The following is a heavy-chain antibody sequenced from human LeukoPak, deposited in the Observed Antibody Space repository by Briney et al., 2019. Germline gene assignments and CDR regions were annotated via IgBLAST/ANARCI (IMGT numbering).Heavy chain of an antibody. V-gene: IGHV3-21*01. CDR1: GFTFSTYS. J-gene: IGHJ4*02. D-gene: IGHD4-17*01. CDR2: ISSSSTYM. Sequence: GGSLRLSCAASGFTFSTYSMNWVRQAPGEGLEWVSFISSSSTYMYYADSMKGRFTISRDNAKNSLYLQMNSLRAEDTAVYYCARTSNTVTTGASYFDYWGQGILVTVSS. CDR3: ARTSNTVTTGASYFDY.